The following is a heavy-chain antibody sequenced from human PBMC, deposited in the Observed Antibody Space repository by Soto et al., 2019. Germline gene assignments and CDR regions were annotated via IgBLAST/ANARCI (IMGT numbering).Heavy chain of an antibody. CDR1: GGSISSSSYY. CDR2: IYYSGST. J-gene: IGHJ4*02. V-gene: IGHV4-39*01. D-gene: IGHD3-10*01. CDR3: ATLWFGEGNY. Sequence: QLQLQESGPGLVKPSETLSLTCTVSGGSISSSSYYWGWIRQPPGKGLEWIGSIYYSGSTYYNPSLKSRVTISVDTSKNPFSPTLSSGTAADTAVYYCATLWFGEGNYWGQGTLVTVSS.